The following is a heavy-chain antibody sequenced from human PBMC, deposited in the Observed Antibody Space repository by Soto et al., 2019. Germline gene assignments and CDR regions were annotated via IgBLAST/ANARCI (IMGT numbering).Heavy chain of an antibody. D-gene: IGHD1-26*01. CDR2: INAYNGNT. Sequence: SAEVSFKASCYTFTNYGITWVRQAPGQGLEWMGWINAYNGNTNYAQNVQGRVSMSTDTSTSTAYLELRSLRSDDTAVYYCARGPESRSTAYFDYWGQGTLVTVSS. CDR3: ARGPESRSTAYFDY. J-gene: IGHJ4*02. V-gene: IGHV1-18*01. CDR1: CYTFTNYG.